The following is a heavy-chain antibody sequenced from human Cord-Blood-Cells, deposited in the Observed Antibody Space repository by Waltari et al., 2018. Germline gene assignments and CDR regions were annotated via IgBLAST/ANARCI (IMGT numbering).Heavy chain of an antibody. Sequence: QVQLQQSGPGLVKPSQTISLTCAISGDSVSSNSADWNWIRQSPSRGLEWLGRTYYRSKWYNDYAVAVKSPRTINPETSKNQFSLQLNSVTPEYTAVYYCARDHNWNDGETWWFDPWGQGTLVTVSS. V-gene: IGHV6-1*01. CDR1: GDSVSSNSAD. CDR2: TYYRSKWYN. J-gene: IGHJ5*02. CDR3: ARDHNWNDGETWWFDP. D-gene: IGHD1-20*01.